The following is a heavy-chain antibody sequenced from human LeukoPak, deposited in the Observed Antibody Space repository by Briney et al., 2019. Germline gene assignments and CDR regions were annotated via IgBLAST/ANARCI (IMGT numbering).Heavy chain of an antibody. CDR2: IYYSGST. Sequence: SQTLSLTCTVSGGSISSGGYYWSWIRQHPGKGLEWIGYIYYSGSTYYNPSLKSRVTISVDTSKNQFSLKLSSVTAADTAVYYCARDGVVDYYDSSGYYRPQYYFDYWGQGTLVTVSS. CDR3: ARDGVVDYYDSSGYYRPQYYFDY. D-gene: IGHD3-22*01. V-gene: IGHV4-31*03. J-gene: IGHJ4*02. CDR1: GGSISSGGYY.